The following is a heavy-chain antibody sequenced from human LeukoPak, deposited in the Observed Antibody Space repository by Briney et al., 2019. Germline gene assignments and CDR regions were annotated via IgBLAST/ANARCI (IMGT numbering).Heavy chain of an antibody. Sequence: PSETLSLTCVVFGDPMNNEWWSWVRQPPGKGLEWIGEIFHSGSTNYNPSLKSRVTISVDTSKNQFSLKLSSVTAADTAVYYCASVITYYYGSGNDYWGQGTLVTVSS. J-gene: IGHJ4*02. CDR3: ASVITYYYGSGNDY. CDR1: GDPMNNEW. CDR2: IFHSGST. V-gene: IGHV4-34*12. D-gene: IGHD3-10*01.